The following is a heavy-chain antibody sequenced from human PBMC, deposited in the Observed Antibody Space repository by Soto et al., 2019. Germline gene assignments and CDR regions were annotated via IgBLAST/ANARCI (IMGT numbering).Heavy chain of an antibody. V-gene: IGHV3-23*01. CDR2: ISGSGGST. Sequence: VGSLRLSCAASGFTFSTYAMSWVRQAPGKGLEWVSAISGSGGSTYYADSVKGRFTISRDNSKNTLYLQMNSLRAEDTAVYYCAKDSYYGKRFQHWGQGTLVTVSS. CDR3: AKDSYYGKRFQH. CDR1: GFTFSTYA. D-gene: IGHD3-10*01. J-gene: IGHJ1*01.